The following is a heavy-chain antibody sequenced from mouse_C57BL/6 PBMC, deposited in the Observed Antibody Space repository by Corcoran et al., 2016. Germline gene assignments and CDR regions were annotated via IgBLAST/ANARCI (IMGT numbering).Heavy chain of an antibody. V-gene: IGHV3-6*01. CDR2: ISYDGSN. D-gene: IGHD3-2*02. CDR3: ARGPDRSGYVFAY. J-gene: IGHJ3*01. CDR1: GYSITSGYY. Sequence: DVQLQESGPGLVKPSQSLSLTCSVTGYSITSGYYWNWIRKFPGNKLEWMGYISYDGSNNYNQSLKNQISITLDTSKNQFFLKLNSVTTEDTATYCCARGPDRSGYVFAYWGQGTMVTVSA.